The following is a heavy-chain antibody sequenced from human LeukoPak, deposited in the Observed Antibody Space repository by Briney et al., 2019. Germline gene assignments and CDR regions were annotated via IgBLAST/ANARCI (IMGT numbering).Heavy chain of an antibody. D-gene: IGHD4-23*01. J-gene: IGHJ4*02. Sequence: GGTLRHSCAASGFTFSSYWMNWVRQAPGKGLVWVSRIASDGSSTTYADSVKGRFSISRDNAKNTLYLQMNSLRVEDTAVYYCARGRPHGNDYWGQGTLVTVSS. CDR1: GFTFSSYW. CDR2: IASDGSST. V-gene: IGHV3-74*01. CDR3: ARGRPHGNDY.